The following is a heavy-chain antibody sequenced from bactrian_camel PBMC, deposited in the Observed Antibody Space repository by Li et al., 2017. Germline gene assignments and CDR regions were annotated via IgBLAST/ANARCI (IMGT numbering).Heavy chain of an antibody. D-gene: IGHD2*01. V-gene: IGHV3S53*01. CDR2: VDSDGKT. CDR1: PSIDNKHS. CDR3: AAGNPSLYHGSWKVPAEYDD. J-gene: IGHJ4*01. Sequence: HVQLVESGGGSTQAGGSLTLSCAASPSIDNKHSMGWFRQAPGKERERVAAVDSDGKTLYADSVKGRFTISKDNAKNTLYLQMNSLEVEDTGMYLCAAGNPSLYHGSWKVPAEYDDWGQGTQVTVS.